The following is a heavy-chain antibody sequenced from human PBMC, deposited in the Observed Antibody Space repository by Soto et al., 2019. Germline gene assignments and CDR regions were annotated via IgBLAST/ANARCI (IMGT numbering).Heavy chain of an antibody. V-gene: IGHV5-51*01. CDR1: GYSFSTNW. Sequence: PVESLKISCNGSGYSFSTNWIGWVRQMPGKGLEWMGIIYPGDSDTRYSPSFEGQVAISADKSINTAYLQWSSLKASDTAMYYCARHSGIVTDGTEWGQGTLVTV. CDR2: IYPGDSDT. J-gene: IGHJ1*01. CDR3: ARHSGIVTDGTE. D-gene: IGHD6-13*01.